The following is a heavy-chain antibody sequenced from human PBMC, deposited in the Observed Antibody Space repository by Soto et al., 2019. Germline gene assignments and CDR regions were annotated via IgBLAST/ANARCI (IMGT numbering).Heavy chain of an antibody. CDR2: ISGSGGST. CDR3: AKVSDYGSGSYYNPLIYYYYGMDV. CDR1: GFTFSSYA. D-gene: IGHD3-10*01. V-gene: IGHV3-23*01. J-gene: IGHJ6*02. Sequence: GGSLRLSCAASGFTFSSYAMSWVRQAPGKGLEWVSAISGSGGSTYYADSVKGRFTISRDNSKNTLYLQMNSLRAEDTAVYYCAKVSDYGSGSYYNPLIYYYYGMDVWGQGTTVTVSS.